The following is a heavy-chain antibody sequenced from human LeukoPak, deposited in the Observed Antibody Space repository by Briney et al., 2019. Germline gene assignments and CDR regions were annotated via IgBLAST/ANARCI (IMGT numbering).Heavy chain of an antibody. D-gene: IGHD1-1*01. V-gene: IGHV3-23*01. CDR3: AKSPWNGKFRAYFDY. CDR1: GFTFGNYA. Sequence: GGSLRLSCGASGFTFGNYAMSWVRQAPGKGLEWVSTSSGTGGSTYYADSVKGRFTISRDNSKNTLYLQMNSLTTEDTAVYYCAKSPWNGKFRAYFDYWGQGTLVTVSS. J-gene: IGHJ4*02. CDR2: SSGTGGST.